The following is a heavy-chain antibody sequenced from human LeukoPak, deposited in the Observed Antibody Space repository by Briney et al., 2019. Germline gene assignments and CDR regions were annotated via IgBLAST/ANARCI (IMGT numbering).Heavy chain of an antibody. V-gene: IGHV1-2*04. D-gene: IGHD3-22*01. CDR3: ARGYDSSGYYPLREYFQH. CDR1: GYTFTGYY. Sequence: ASVKVSCKASGYTFTGYYMHWVRQAPGQGLEWMGWINPNSGGTNYAQKFQGWVTMTRDTSIGTAYMELSRLRSDDTAVYYCARGYDSSGYYPLREYFQHWGQGTLVTVSS. J-gene: IGHJ1*01. CDR2: INPNSGGT.